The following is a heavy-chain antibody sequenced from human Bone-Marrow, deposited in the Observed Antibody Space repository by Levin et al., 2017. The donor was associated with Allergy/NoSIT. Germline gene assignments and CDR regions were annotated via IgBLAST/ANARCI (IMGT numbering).Heavy chain of an antibody. D-gene: IGHD2-15*01. Sequence: ETLSLTCAVSGFTVGNNYLRWVRQAPGKGLEWVSLIYSGGGTYYADSVKGRFTISRDNSENTLHLQMNSLRVEDTAVYYCARDRHCSGDKCYGAWGQGTLVTVSS. CDR2: IYSGGGT. CDR1: GFTVGNNY. J-gene: IGHJ5*02. CDR3: ARDRHCSGDKCYGA. V-gene: IGHV3-66*02.